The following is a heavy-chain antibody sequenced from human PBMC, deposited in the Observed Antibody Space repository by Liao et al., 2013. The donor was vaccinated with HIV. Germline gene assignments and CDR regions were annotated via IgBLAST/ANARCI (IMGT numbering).Heavy chain of an antibody. J-gene: IGHJ4*02. D-gene: IGHD4-17*01. V-gene: IGHV4-34*01. CDR2: INHSGST. Sequence: QVQLQQWGAGLLKPSETLSLTCAVYGGSFSGYYWSWIRQPPGKGLEWIGEINHSGSTNYNPSLKSRVTISVDTSKNQFSLKLSSVTAADTAVYYCAVDYGDYVSYFDYWGQGTLVTVSS. CDR1: GGSFSGYY. CDR3: AVDYGDYVSYFDY.